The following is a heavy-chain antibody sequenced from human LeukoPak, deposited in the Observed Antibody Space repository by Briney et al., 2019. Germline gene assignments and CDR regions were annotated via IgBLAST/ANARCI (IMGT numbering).Heavy chain of an antibody. D-gene: IGHD3-10*02. CDR2: ISSSGSTI. CDR3: AELGITMIGGV. V-gene: IGHV3-48*03. Sequence: GGSLRLSCAASGFTFSSYEMNWVRQAPGKGLEWVSYISSSGSTIYYADSVKGRFTISRDNAKNSLYLQMNSLRAEDTAVYYCAELGITMIGGVWGKGTTVAISS. CDR1: GFTFSSYE. J-gene: IGHJ6*04.